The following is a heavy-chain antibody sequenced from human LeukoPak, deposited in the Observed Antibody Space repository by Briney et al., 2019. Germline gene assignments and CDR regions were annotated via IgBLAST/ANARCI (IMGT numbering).Heavy chain of an antibody. Sequence: PSETLSLTCAVYGGSFSGYYWSWIRQPPGKGLEWIGEINHSGSTNYNPSLKSRVTISVDTSKNQFSLKLSSVTAADTAVYYCARDFQYYDILTGYYSGLGFDPWGQGTLVTVSS. CDR3: ARDFQYYDILTGYYSGLGFDP. CDR1: GGSFSGYY. V-gene: IGHV4-34*01. J-gene: IGHJ5*02. D-gene: IGHD3-9*01. CDR2: INHSGST.